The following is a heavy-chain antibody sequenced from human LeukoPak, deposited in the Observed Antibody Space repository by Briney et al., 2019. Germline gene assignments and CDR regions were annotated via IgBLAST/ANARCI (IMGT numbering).Heavy chain of an antibody. CDR2: ISGSGGST. CDR3: AKLDYDILTGPSY. J-gene: IGHJ4*02. V-gene: IGHV3-23*01. Sequence: GGSLRLSCAASGFTFSSYAMSWVRQAPGKGLEWVSAISGSGGSTYYADSVKGRFTISGDNSKNTLYLQMNSLRAEDTAVCYCAKLDYDILTGPSYWGQGTLVTVSS. D-gene: IGHD3-9*01. CDR1: GFTFSSYA.